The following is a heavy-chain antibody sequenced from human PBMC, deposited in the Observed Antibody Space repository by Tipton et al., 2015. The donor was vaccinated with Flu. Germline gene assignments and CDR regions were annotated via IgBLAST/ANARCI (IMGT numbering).Heavy chain of an antibody. Sequence: GLVKPSETLSLTCTVSGGSISSHYWGWIRQPPGKGLEWIGYIYYSGSISYNPSLKSRVTISVDTSKSQFSLKLSSVTAADTAVYYCAREWGDAFDIWGQGTMVTVSS. CDR2: IYYSGSI. V-gene: IGHV4-59*11. J-gene: IGHJ3*02. CDR3: AREWGDAFDI. CDR1: GGSISSHY. D-gene: IGHD3-16*01.